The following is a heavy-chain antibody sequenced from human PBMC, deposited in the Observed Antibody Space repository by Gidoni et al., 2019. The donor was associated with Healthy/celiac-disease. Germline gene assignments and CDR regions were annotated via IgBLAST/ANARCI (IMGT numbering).Heavy chain of an antibody. CDR1: GGSFSGYY. D-gene: IGHD3-3*01. Sequence: QVQLQQWGAGLLKPSETLSLTCAVYGGSFSGYYWSWIRQPPGKGLEWIGEINHSGSTNYNPSLKSRVTISVDTSKNQFSLKLSSVTAADTAVYYCARGSRRYDFWSGSNWFDPWGQGTLVTVSS. V-gene: IGHV4-34*01. J-gene: IGHJ5*02. CDR2: INHSGST. CDR3: ARGSRRYDFWSGSNWFDP.